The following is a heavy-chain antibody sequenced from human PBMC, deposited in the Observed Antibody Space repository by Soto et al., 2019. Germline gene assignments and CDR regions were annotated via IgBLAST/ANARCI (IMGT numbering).Heavy chain of an antibody. CDR3: TTVYPAAPYYSCAMDV. CDR2: IDPSDSYT. V-gene: IGHV5-10-1*01. Sequence: GESLKISCKGSGYSFTSYWISWVRQMPGKGLEWMGRIDPSDSYTNYSPSFQGHVTISADKSISTAYLQWSGLKASDTAMYYCTTVYPAAPYYSCAMDVWCQGTTVTVSS. CDR1: GYSFTSYW. D-gene: IGHD6-25*01. J-gene: IGHJ6*02.